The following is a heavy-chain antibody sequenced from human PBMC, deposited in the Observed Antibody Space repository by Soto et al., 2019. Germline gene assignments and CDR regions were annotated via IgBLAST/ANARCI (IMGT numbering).Heavy chain of an antibody. CDR2: ISYDGSNK. CDR3: ARGGGSLDDYYYYGMDV. CDR1: GFTFSSYA. D-gene: IGHD1-26*01. J-gene: IGHJ6*02. Sequence: QVQLVESGGGVVQPGRCLRLYCAASGFTFSSYAMPWVRQAPGKGLEWVAVISYDGSNKYYADSVKGRFTISRDNSKNTLYLQMNSLRAEDTAVYYCARGGGSLDDYYYYGMDVWGQGTTVTVSS. V-gene: IGHV3-30-3*01.